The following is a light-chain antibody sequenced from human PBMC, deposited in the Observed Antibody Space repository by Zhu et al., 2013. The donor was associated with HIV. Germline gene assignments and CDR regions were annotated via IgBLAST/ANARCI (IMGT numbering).Light chain of an antibody. J-gene: IGLJ2*01. V-gene: IGLV1-40*01. Sequence: QSVLTQPPSVSGAPGQRVTISCTGSSSNIGAGYDVHWYQQLPGTAPKLLIYRNNNRPSGVPDRFSGSKSGTSASLAITGLQAEDEADYYCQSYDSTLSGSGVFGGGTKLTVL. CDR1: SSNIGAGYD. CDR3: QSYDSTLSGSGV. CDR2: RNN.